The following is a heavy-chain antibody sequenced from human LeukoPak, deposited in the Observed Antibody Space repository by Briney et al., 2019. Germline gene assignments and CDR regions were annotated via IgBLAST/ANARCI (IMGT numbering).Heavy chain of an antibody. V-gene: IGHV3-30*04. J-gene: IGHJ4*02. D-gene: IGHD6-19*01. Sequence: PGRSLRLSCAASGFTFGSYAMHWVRQAPGKGLEWVAVISYDGSNKYYADSVKGRFPISRDNSKNTLYLQMNSLRAEDTAVYYCARDFGSSGWYGIDYWGQGTLVTVSS. CDR2: ISYDGSNK. CDR1: GFTFGSYA. CDR3: ARDFGSSGWYGIDY.